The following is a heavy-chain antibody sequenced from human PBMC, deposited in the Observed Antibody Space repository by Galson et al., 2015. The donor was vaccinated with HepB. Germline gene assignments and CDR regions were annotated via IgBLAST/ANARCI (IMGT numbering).Heavy chain of an antibody. V-gene: IGHV1-69*04. Sequence: SVKVSCKASGGTFSSYAISWVRQAPGQGLEWMGRIIPILGIANYAQKFQGRVTITADKSTSTAYMELSSLRSEDTAVYYCARNFDSWEDAFDIWGQGTMVTVSS. CDR3: ARNFDSWEDAFDI. CDR2: IIPILGIA. J-gene: IGHJ3*02. D-gene: IGHD3-9*01. CDR1: GGTFSSYA.